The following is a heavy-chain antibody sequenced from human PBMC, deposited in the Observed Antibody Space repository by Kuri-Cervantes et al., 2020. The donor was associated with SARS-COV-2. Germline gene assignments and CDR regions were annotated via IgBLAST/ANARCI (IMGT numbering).Heavy chain of an antibody. J-gene: IGHJ1*01. CDR2: IYYSGST. CDR3: ATDPGIVGATSGYFQH. D-gene: IGHD1-26*01. V-gene: IGHV4-59*01. Sequence: GSLRLSCTVSGGSISSYYWSWIRQPPGKGLEWIGYIYYSGSTNYNPSLKSRVTISVDTSKNQFSLKLSSVTAADTAVYYCATDPGIVGATSGYFQHWGQGTLVTVSS. CDR1: GGSISSYY.